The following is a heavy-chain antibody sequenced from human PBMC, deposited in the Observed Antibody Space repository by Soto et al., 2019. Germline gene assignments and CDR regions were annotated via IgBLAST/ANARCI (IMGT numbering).Heavy chain of an antibody. CDR3: GGGYSYDNWFDP. V-gene: IGHV4-59*01. CDR1: GGSITSYD. Sequence: SETLSLTCTVSGGSITSYDWSWIRQPPGKGLEWIGYIYYSGSTNYNPSLKSRVTISVDTSKNQFSLKLSSVTAADTAVYYCGGGYSYDNWFDPWGQGTLVTVSS. D-gene: IGHD5-18*01. CDR2: IYYSGST. J-gene: IGHJ5*02.